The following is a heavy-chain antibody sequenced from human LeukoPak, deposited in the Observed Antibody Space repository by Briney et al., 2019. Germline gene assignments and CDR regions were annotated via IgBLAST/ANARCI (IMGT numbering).Heavy chain of an antibody. D-gene: IGHD3-22*01. CDR1: GYTFTSYG. CDR3: ARDKIAWYYYDSSGLPYYDAFDI. J-gene: IGHJ3*02. Sequence: GASVKVSCKASGYTFTSYGISWVRQAPGQGLEWMGWISAYNGNTNYAQKLQGRVTMTTDTSTSTAYMELRSLRSDDTAVYYCARDKIAWYYYDSSGLPYYDAFDIWGQGTMVTVSS. V-gene: IGHV1-18*01. CDR2: ISAYNGNT.